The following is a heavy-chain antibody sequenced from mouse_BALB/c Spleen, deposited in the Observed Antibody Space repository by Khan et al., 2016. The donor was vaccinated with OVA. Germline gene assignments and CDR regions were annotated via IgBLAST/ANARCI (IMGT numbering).Heavy chain of an antibody. Sequence: QVQLKESGPGLAAPSQTLSITCTVSGFSLKNYGVSWVRQPPGKGLEWLGVIWGAGSTNYHSALISRLAIITDNSKSKVFLKLNSLQIDDTATYYCVKLYYYRYLYFDYWGQGTTLTVSS. CDR2: IWGAGST. D-gene: IGHD2-14*01. CDR3: VKLYYYRYLYFDY. V-gene: IGHV2-3*01. J-gene: IGHJ2*01. CDR1: GFSLKNYG.